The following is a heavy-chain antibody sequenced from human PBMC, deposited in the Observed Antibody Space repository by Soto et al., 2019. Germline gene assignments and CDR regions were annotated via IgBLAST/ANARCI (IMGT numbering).Heavy chain of an antibody. V-gene: IGHV3-23*01. CDR2: ISGSGATT. CDR3: ERDMVRGLYPEYFQH. Sequence: GGALRLSCAASGFTFSSYAMTWVRQAPGKGLEWVSGISGSGATTYYADSVKGRFTISRDNSKNTLYLQMNSLRAEDTAVYYCERDMVRGLYPEYFQHWGQGTLVTVSS. J-gene: IGHJ1*01. D-gene: IGHD3-10*01. CDR1: GFTFSSYA.